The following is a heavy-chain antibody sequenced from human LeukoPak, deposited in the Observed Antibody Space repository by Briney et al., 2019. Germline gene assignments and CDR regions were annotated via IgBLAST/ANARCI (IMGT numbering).Heavy chain of an antibody. CDR1: GFTFSSYS. Sequence: GGSLRLSCAASGFTFSSYSMNWVRQAPGKGLEWVSFISSSSSTIYYADSVKARFTISRDTAKNSLYLQMNSLRAEDTAVYYCARDRGGSYSAIDYWGQGTLVTVSS. D-gene: IGHD1-26*01. CDR3: ARDRGGSYSAIDY. V-gene: IGHV3-48*04. CDR2: ISSSSSTI. J-gene: IGHJ4*02.